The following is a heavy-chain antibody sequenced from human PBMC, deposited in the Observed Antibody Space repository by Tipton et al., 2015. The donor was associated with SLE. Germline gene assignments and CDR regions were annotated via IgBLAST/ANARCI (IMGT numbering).Heavy chain of an antibody. V-gene: IGHV1-2*05. D-gene: IGHD3-22*01. CDR1: GYTFTGYY. CDR2: HNPNSGGT. CDR3: AREYCYDGRGQFDS. J-gene: IGHJ5*01. Sequence: QLVQSGAEVKKPGASVKVSCKASGYTFTGYYMHWVRQAPGQGLEWMGRHNPNSGGTNYAQKFTGRVTMTRDTSISTAYMELSRWCCHDPELYCCAREYCYDGRGQFDSWGHISPFAVS.